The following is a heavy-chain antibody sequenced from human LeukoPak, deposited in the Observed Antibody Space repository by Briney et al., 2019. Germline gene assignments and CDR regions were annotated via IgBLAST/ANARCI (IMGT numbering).Heavy chain of an antibody. CDR1: GGSISSGSYY. CDR2: IYYSGST. CDR3: AGDTQLRYGYYYYYYMDV. Sequence: SQTLSLTCTVSGGSISSGSYYWSWIRQHPGKGLEWIGYIYYSGSTTYNPSLKSRVTISVDTSKNHFSLKLSSVTAADTAVYYCAGDTQLRYGYYYYYYMDVWGKGTTVTVSS. J-gene: IGHJ6*03. V-gene: IGHV4-31*03. D-gene: IGHD2-2*01.